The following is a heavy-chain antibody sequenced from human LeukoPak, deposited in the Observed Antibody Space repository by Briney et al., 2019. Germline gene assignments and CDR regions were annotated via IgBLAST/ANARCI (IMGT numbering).Heavy chain of an antibody. CDR2: IYSGGST. J-gene: IGHJ4*02. CDR1: GFTVSSNY. V-gene: IGHV3-66*01. D-gene: IGHD3-22*01. CDR3: AVPPSYYDSSGYYY. Sequence: GGSLRLSCAASGFTVSSNYMSWVRQAPGKGLEWVSVIYSGGSTYYADSVKGRFTISRDNSKNTLYLQMNSLRAEDTAVYYCAVPPSYYDSSGYYYWGQGTLVTVSS.